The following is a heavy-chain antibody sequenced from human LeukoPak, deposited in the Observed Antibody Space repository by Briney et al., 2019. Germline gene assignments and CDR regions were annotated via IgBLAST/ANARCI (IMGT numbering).Heavy chain of an antibody. CDR1: GGPISSSSYY. Sequence: SETLSLTCTVSGGPISSSSYYWGWIRQPPGKGLEWIGSIYYRGSTYYNPSLKSRVTISLDTSKNQFSLKLTSVTAADTAGYYCTRSLGVVIHGGMDVWGQGTTVTVSS. V-gene: IGHV4-39*07. D-gene: IGHD3-3*01. CDR2: IYYRGST. J-gene: IGHJ6*02. CDR3: TRSLGVVIHGGMDV.